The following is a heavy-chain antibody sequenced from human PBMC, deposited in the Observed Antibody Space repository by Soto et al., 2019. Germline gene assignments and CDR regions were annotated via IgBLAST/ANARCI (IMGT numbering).Heavy chain of an antibody. CDR2: ISWDGGST. D-gene: IGHD4-4*01. J-gene: IGHJ3*02. V-gene: IGHV3-43*01. CDR1: GFTFDDYT. CDR3: ARPTLQYTDAFDI. Sequence: GGSLRLSCAASGFTFDDYTMHWVRQAPGKGLEWVSLISWDGGSTYYADSVKGRFTISRDNSKNSLYLQMNSLRTEDTALYYCARPTLQYTDAFDIWGQGTMVTVSS.